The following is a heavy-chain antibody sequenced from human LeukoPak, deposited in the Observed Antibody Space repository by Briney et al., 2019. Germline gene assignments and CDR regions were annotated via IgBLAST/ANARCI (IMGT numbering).Heavy chain of an antibody. CDR2: ISGSGGST. J-gene: IGHJ4*02. V-gene: IGHV3-23*01. CDR1: GFTFSSYA. Sequence: GGSLRLSCAASGFTFSSYAMSWVRQAPGKGLEWVSAISGSGGSTYYADSVKGRFTISRDNSMNTLYLQMNSLRAEDTAVYYCAKLGRDGYNLDYFDYWGQGTLVTVSS. CDR3: AKLGRDGYNLDYFDY. D-gene: IGHD5-24*01.